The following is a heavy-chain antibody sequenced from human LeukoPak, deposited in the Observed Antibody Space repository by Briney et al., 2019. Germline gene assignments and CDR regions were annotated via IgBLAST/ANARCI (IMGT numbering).Heavy chain of an antibody. J-gene: IGHJ3*02. CDR2: INHSGST. Sequence: SETLSLTCAVYGGSFSGYYWSWIRQPPRKGLEWIGEINHSGSTNYNPSLKSRVTISVDTSKNQFSLKLSSVTAADTAVYYCARGRRDGYNLVRAFDIWGQGTTVTVSS. D-gene: IGHD5-24*01. CDR3: ARGRRDGYNLVRAFDI. V-gene: IGHV4-34*01. CDR1: GGSFSGYY.